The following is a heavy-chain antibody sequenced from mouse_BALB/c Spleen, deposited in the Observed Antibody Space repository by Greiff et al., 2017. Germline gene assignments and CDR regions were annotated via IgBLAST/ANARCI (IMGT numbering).Heavy chain of an antibody. CDR2: IDPANGNT. CDR3: AREGLGPWFAY. Sequence: EVQLVESGAELVKPGASVKLSCTASGFNIKDTYVHWVKQRPEQGLEWIGRIDPANGNTKYDPKFQGKATITADTSSNTAYLQLSSLTSEDTAVYYCAREGLGPWFAYWGQGTLVTVSA. CDR1: GFNIKDTY. J-gene: IGHJ3*01. D-gene: IGHD4-1*01. V-gene: IGHV14-3*02.